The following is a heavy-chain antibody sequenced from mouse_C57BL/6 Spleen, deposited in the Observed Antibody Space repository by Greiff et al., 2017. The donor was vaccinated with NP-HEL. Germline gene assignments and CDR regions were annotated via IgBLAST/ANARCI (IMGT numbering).Heavy chain of an antibody. J-gene: IGHJ4*01. V-gene: IGHV1-7*01. CDR2: INPSSGYT. Sequence: VQLQQSGAELAKPGASVKLSCKASGYTFTSYWMHWVKQRPGQGLEWIGYINPSSGYTKYNQKFKDKATLTADKSSSTAYMQLSSLTYEDSAVYYCARGLRRYYYAMDYWGQGTSVTVSS. D-gene: IGHD2-4*01. CDR3: ARGLRRYYYAMDY. CDR1: GYTFTSYW.